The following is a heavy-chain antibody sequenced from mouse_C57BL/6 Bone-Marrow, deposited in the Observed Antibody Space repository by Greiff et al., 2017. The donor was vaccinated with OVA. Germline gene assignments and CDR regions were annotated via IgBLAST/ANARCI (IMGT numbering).Heavy chain of an antibody. V-gene: IGHV1-62-2*01. CDR2: FYPGSGSI. CDR3: ARHDCYGNHYYAMDD. Sequence: QVQLQQPGAELVKPGASVKLSCKASGYTFTEYTIHWVKQRSGQGLEWIGWFYPGSGSIKYNEKFKDKATLTADKSSSTVYMGLSRLASEDSAVYFCARHDCYGNHYYAMDDWGQGTSVTVAS. D-gene: IGHD2-1*01. CDR1: GYTFTEYT. J-gene: IGHJ4*01.